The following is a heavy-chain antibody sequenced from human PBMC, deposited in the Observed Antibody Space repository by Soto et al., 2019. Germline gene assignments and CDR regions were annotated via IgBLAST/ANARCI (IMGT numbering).Heavy chain of an antibody. CDR1: GFDVTTNC. V-gene: IGHV3-53*01. Sequence: PGGSLRLSCVGSGFDVTTNCMRWVRQAPGKGLECVSIVCTGGATHYADSVKGRFTISRDSSKNTVHLQMNSLRAEDTAVYYCARNRDYFDYWGQGTLVTVSS. CDR2: VCTGGAT. J-gene: IGHJ4*02. CDR3: ARNRDYFDY.